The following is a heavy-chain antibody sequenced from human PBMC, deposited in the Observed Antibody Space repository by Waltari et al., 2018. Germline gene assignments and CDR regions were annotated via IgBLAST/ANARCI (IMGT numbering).Heavy chain of an antibody. D-gene: IGHD4-17*01. J-gene: IGHJ2*01. Sequence: EVQLLESGGGLLQPGGSLRLSCAASGLTFSSYAMSWVRQAPGRGLEWVSAIRGIGGSTDYADSVKGRFTISRDNSKNTLYLQMNSLRAEDTAVYYCAKSSPINTVTTVWYFDLWGRGTLVTVSS. CDR3: AKSSPINTVTTVWYFDL. V-gene: IGHV3-23*01. CDR2: IRGIGGST. CDR1: GLTFSSYA.